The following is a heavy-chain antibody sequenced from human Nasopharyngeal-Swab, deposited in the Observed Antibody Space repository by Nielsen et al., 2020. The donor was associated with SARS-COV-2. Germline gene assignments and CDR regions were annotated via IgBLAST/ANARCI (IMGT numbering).Heavy chain of an antibody. CDR1: GFTFDDYA. CDR2: ISWNSGSI. V-gene: IGHV3-9*01. D-gene: IGHD3-22*01. J-gene: IGHJ4*02. CDR3: AKVGSGYDNDY. Sequence: SLKISCAASGFTFDDYAMHWIRQAPGKGLEWVSGISWNSGSIGYADSVKGRFTTSRDNAKNSLYLQMNSLRAEDTALYYCAKVGSGYDNDYWGQGTLVTVSS.